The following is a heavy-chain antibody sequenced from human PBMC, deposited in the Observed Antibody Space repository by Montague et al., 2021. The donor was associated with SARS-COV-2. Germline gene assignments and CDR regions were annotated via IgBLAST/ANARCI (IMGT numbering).Heavy chain of an antibody. CDR3: AVELNYFFDY. Sequence: SETLSLTCNVSGDSITNTRYFWGWIRQPQGKALEWIGSNYHNGKTYYNPSLERRALLSIDTSKNQFSLRLSSVIASDTAVYYCAVELNYFFDYWGQGFLVSVSS. J-gene: IGHJ4*02. CDR2: NYHNGKT. CDR1: GDSITNTRYF. D-gene: IGHD1-7*01. V-gene: IGHV4-39*01.